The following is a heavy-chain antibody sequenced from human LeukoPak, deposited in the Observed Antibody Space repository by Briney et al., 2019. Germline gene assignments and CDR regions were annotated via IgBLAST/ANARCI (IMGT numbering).Heavy chain of an antibody. V-gene: IGHV3-23*01. J-gene: IGHJ4*02. CDR1: GFTFSSYA. CDR2: MSGSGGST. D-gene: IGHD3-10*01. Sequence: GGSLRLSCAASGFTFSSYAMSWVRQAPGKGLEWVSAMSGSGGSTYYADSVKGRFTISRDNSKNTLYLQINSLRAEDTAVYYCAKDGEMVWGVTRPDYWGQGTLVTVSS. CDR3: AKDGEMVWGVTRPDY.